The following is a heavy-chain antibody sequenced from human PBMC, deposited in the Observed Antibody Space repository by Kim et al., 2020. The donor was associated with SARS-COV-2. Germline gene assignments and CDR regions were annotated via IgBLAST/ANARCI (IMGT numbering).Heavy chain of an antibody. Sequence: TNYEQKLHGRVTMTTNTSPSTAYMELRSLRSDDTAVYYCARVGYSYGDYWGQGTLVTVSS. V-gene: IGHV1-18*01. CDR2: T. CDR3: ARVGYSYGDY. D-gene: IGHD5-18*01. J-gene: IGHJ4*02.